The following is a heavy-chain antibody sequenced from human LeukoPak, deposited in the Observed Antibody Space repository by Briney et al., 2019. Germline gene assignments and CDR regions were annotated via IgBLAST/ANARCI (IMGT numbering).Heavy chain of an antibody. CDR2: ISGSGGST. CDR3: AKDQGGSYYVTAGNFDY. Sequence: GGSLRLSCAASGFTFSSYAMSWVRQAPGKGLEWVSAISGSGGSTYYADSVKGRFTISRDNSKNTLYLQMNSLRAEDTAVYYCAKDQGGSYYVTAGNFDYWGQGTLVTVSS. J-gene: IGHJ4*02. D-gene: IGHD1-26*01. CDR1: GFTFSSYA. V-gene: IGHV3-23*01.